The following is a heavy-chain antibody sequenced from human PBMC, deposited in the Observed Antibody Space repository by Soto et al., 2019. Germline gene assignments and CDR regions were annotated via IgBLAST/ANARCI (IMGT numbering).Heavy chain of an antibody. J-gene: IGHJ6*04. CDR1: GGTVSSYA. D-gene: IGHD2-8*01. Sequence: SVKVSCKASGGTVSSYAISWVRQAPGQGLEWMGGIISIFGTANYAQKFQGRVTITADESTSTAYMGLSSLRYEDTAVYYCARAYCTNGVCYTPRGYSYYGTDVWGKGTTVTVSS. CDR3: ARAYCTNGVCYTPRGYSYYGTDV. CDR2: IISIFGTA. V-gene: IGHV1-69*13.